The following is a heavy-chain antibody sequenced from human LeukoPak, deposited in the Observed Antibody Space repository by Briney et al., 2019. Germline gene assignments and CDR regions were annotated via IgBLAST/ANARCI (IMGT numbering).Heavy chain of an antibody. V-gene: IGHV3-23*01. Sequence: GGSLRLSCAASGFTFSSYAMSWVRQAPGKGLEWVSAISGSGGSTYYADSVKGRFTISRDNSKNTLYLQMNSLRAEDTAVYYCAKVSDYDFWSGYYGDLDYWGQGTLVTVSS. CDR1: GFTFSSYA. CDR2: ISGSGGST. CDR3: AKVSDYDFWSGYYGDLDY. D-gene: IGHD3-3*01. J-gene: IGHJ4*02.